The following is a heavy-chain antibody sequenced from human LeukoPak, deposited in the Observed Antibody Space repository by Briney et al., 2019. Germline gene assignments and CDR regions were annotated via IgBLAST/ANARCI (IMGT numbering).Heavy chain of an antibody. D-gene: IGHD3-22*01. CDR3: AKDRYDLYDAFDI. V-gene: IGHV3-30*18. J-gene: IGHJ3*02. CDR2: ISYDGSNK. Sequence: GGSLRLSCAASGFTFSSYGMHWVRQAPGKGLEWVAVISYDGSNKYYADSVKGRFTISRDNSKNTLYLQMNSLRAEDTAVYYCAKDRYDLYDAFDIWGQGTMVTVSS. CDR1: GFTFSSYG.